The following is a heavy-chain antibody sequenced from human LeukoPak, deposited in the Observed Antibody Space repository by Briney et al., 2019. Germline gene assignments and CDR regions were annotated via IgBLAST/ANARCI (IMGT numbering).Heavy chain of an antibody. V-gene: IGHV3-23*01. J-gene: IGHJ4*02. Sequence: GGSLRLSCAASGFNFRSFSMSWVRQALGKGLDWVSGISDSGDTTYYADSVKGRFTISRDNSKNTLYLQLNSLRAEDTAMYYCVRGIASHDFFSRGDWGQGTLVTVSS. CDR2: ISDSGDTT. D-gene: IGHD2-21*01. CDR1: GFNFRSFS. CDR3: VRGIASHDFFSRGD.